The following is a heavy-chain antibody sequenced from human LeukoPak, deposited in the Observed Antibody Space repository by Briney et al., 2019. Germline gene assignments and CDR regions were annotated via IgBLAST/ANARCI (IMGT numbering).Heavy chain of an antibody. D-gene: IGHD1-26*01. CDR2: MNPNSGTR. V-gene: IGHV1-8*01. CDR3: ATEGRGTFYY. Sequence: ASVKVSCKASGYTFSSHDIYWVRQATGQGLEYMGWMNPNSGTRGYAQKFQGRVTLTRNTSISTAYMELSSLRSQDTAMYYCATEGRGTFYYWGQGTLVPVSS. CDR1: GYTFSSHD. J-gene: IGHJ4*02.